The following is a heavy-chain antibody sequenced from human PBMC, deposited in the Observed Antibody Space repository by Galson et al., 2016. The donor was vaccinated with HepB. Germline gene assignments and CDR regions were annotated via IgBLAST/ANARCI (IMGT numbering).Heavy chain of an antibody. V-gene: IGHV3-15*01. Sequence: SLRLSCAASGFTFSNAWMSWVRQAPGKGLEWVGRIKSKNDGETTDYAAPVKGRFTISRDDSKNTLFLQMNSLKTEDTAVYYCTTGTENGYDYVADSFDLWGQGTVVTVSS. J-gene: IGHJ3*01. CDR1: GFTFSNAW. CDR3: TTGTENGYDYVADSFDL. D-gene: IGHD5-12*01. CDR2: IKSKNDGETT.